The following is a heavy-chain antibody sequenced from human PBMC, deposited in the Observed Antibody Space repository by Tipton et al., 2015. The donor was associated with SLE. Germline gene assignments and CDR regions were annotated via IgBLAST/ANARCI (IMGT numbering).Heavy chain of an antibody. CDR3: ARGRNMVNGDY. CDR1: GGSISSGDYY. J-gene: IGHJ4*02. D-gene: IGHD5-18*01. V-gene: IGHV4-30-4*01. CDR2: IYYSGST. Sequence: TLSLTCTVSGGSISSGDYYWSWIRQPPGKGLEWIGYIYYSGSTYYNPSLKSRVTISVDTSKNQFSLKLSSVTAADTAVYYCARGRNMVNGDYWGQGTLVTVSS.